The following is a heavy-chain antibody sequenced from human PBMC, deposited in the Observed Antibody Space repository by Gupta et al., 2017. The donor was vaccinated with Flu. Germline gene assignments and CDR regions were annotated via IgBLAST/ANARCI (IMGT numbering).Heavy chain of an antibody. CDR3: AKWGEAVLTGYRLRSYFDY. J-gene: IGHJ4*02. V-gene: IGHV3-23*01. D-gene: IGHD3-9*01. CDR2: ISGSGGST. CDR1: GFTFSSYA. Sequence: EVQLLESGGGLVQPGGSLRLSCAASGFTFSSYAMSWVRTAPGKGLEWVSAISGSGGSTYYADSVKGRFTISRDNSKNTLYLQMNSLRAEDTAVYYCAKWGEAVLTGYRLRSYFDYWGQGTLVTVSS.